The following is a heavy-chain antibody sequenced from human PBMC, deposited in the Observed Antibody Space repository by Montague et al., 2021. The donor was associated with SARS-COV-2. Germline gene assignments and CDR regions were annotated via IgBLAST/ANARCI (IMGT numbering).Heavy chain of an antibody. V-gene: IGHV4-59*01. CDR3: ARGGSYYDYVLDD. CDR2: IYYSGST. CDR1: GGSISNYY. D-gene: IGHD2-15*01. J-gene: IGHJ6*02. Sequence: SETLSLTCTVSGGSISNYYWSWIRQPPGTGLEWIGYIYYSGSTNXSPSLKSRVTISLDTSKNQFSLKLTSVTAADTAVYYCARGGSYYDYVLDDWGPGSTVTVSS.